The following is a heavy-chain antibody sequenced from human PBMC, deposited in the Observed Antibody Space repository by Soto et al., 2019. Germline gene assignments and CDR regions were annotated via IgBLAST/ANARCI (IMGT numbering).Heavy chain of an antibody. D-gene: IGHD2-2*01. CDR2: ISYDGSNK. J-gene: IGHJ3*02. V-gene: IGHV3-30*18. Sequence: PVGSLRLSCAASGFTFSSYGMHWVRQAPGKGLEWVAVISYDGSNKYYADSVKGRFTISRDNSKNTLYLQMNSLRAEDTAVYYCAKDMQGDAFDIWGQGTMVTVSS. CDR3: AKDMQGDAFDI. CDR1: GFTFSSYG.